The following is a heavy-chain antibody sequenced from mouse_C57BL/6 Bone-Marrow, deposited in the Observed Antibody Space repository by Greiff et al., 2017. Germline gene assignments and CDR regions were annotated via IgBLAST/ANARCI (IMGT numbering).Heavy chain of an antibody. CDR2: ISNGGGST. CDR1: GFTFSDYY. J-gene: IGHJ4*01. D-gene: IGHD2-3*01. Sequence: EVKLVESGGGLVQPGGSLKLSCAASGFTFSDYYMYWVRQTPEKRLEWVAYISNGGGSTYYPDTVKGRFTISRDNAKNTLYLQMRRLKSEDTAMYYCARRGYDGDYDYAMGCWGQGASVTVSS. V-gene: IGHV5-12*01. CDR3: ARRGYDGDYDYAMGC.